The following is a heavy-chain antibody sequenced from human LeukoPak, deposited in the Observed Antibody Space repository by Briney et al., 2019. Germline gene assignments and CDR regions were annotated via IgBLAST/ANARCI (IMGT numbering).Heavy chain of an antibody. J-gene: IGHJ6*02. CDR3: ARRPGYFYGMDV. V-gene: IGHV4-59*08. CDR1: GGSISGYY. Sequence: PSETLSLTCTVSGGSISGYYWSWIRQPPGKGLEWIGYISYSGNTNYNPSLKSRVTMSVDKNHFSLRLSSVTAADTAVYYCARRPGYFYGMDVWGQGTTVTVSS. CDR2: ISYSGNT. D-gene: IGHD3-9*01.